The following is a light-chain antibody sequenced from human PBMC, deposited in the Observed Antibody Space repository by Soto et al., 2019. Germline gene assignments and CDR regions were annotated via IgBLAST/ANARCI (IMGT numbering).Light chain of an antibody. CDR3: QQYNNWPPIS. CDR1: QSVSSN. J-gene: IGKJ5*01. V-gene: IGKV3-15*01. Sequence: ERVLTQAPATLSLSPGERATLSCRASQSVSSNYLAWYQQKPGQAPRLLIYDTSTRATSIPARFSGSGSGTEFTLTISGLQSEDFAVYYCQQYNNWPPISFGQGTRLEI. CDR2: DTS.